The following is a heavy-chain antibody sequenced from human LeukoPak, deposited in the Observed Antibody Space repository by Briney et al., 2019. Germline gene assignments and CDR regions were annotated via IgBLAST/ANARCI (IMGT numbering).Heavy chain of an antibody. Sequence: VASVKVSCKASGYTFTSYYMHWVRQAPGQGLEWMGIINPSGGSTSYAQKFQGRVTMTRDTSTCTVYMELSSLRSEDTAVYYCARDRDMGSRFSPIDYWGQGTLVTVSS. CDR3: ARDRDMGSRFSPIDY. D-gene: IGHD2-15*01. CDR2: INPSGGST. J-gene: IGHJ4*02. CDR1: GYTFTSYY. V-gene: IGHV1-46*01.